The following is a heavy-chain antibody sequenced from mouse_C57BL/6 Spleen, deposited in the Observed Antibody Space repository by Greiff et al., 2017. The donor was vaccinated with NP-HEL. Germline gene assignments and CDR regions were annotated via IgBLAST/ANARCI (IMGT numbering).Heavy chain of an antibody. CDR2: ISSGSSTI. CDR3: ARGRYYCSSYGGVYFDY. D-gene: IGHD1-1*01. CDR1: GFTFSDYG. V-gene: IGHV5-17*01. J-gene: IGHJ2*01. Sequence: EVKLVESGGGLVKPGGSLKLSCAASGFTFSDYGMHWVRQAPEKGLEWVAYISSGSSTIYYADTVKGRFTISRDNAKNTLFLQMTSLRSEDTAMYYCARGRYYCSSYGGVYFDYWGQGTTLTVSS.